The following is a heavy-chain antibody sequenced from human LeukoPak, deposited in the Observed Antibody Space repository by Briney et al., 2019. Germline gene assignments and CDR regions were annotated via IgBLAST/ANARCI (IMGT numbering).Heavy chain of an antibody. CDR2: ISYDGSNK. J-gene: IGHJ6*02. Sequence: GGSLRLSCAASGFTFSSYAMHWVRQAPGKGLEWVAVISYDGSNKYYADSVKGRFTISRDNPKNTLYLQMNSLRAEDTAVYYCARDVEMATTYYYYGMDVWGQGTTVTVSS. CDR1: GFTFSSYA. D-gene: IGHD5-24*01. V-gene: IGHV3-30-3*01. CDR3: ARDVEMATTYYYYGMDV.